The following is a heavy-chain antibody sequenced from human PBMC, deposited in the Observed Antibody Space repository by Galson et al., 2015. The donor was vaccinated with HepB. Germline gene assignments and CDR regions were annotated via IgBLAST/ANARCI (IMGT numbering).Heavy chain of an antibody. D-gene: IGHD1-1*01. V-gene: IGHV3-23*01. J-gene: IGHJ6*02. CDR2: ISSSGGST. CDR1: GFTFRNYA. CDR3: AKVESATLQFLDHLSLPTRGRDGSSFYYGMDV. Sequence: SLRLSCAASGFTFRNYAMNWVRRAPGKGLEWVSSISSSGGSTFYADSVKGRFTVSRDNSKKTLYLEMNSLRAEDTAVYYCAKVESATLQFLDHLSLPTRGRDGSSFYYGMDVWGQGTTVTVSS.